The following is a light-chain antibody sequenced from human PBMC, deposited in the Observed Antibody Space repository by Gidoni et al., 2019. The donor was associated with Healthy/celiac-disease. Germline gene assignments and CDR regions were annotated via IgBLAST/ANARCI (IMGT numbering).Light chain of an antibody. J-gene: IGKJ1*01. CDR2: DAS. V-gene: IGKV1-13*02. Sequence: AIPLTPSPSSLSSSVGDRVTITCRASQGISSALAWYQQKPGKAPKLLIYDASSLESGVPSRFSGSGSGTDVTITISSRQPEDDVTYYCQQFNSYFWTFGQGTKVEIK. CDR1: QGISSA. CDR3: QQFNSYFWT.